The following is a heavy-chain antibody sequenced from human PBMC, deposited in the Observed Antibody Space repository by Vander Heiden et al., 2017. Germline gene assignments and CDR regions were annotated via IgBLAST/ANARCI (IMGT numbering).Heavy chain of an antibody. J-gene: IGHJ4*02. Sequence: EVQLLESGGGLVQPGGSLRLSCAASGFTFTTYAMSWVRQAPGKGLEWVSGLSGSGDSTHYADSVKGRFTISRDNSKNRLYLQMNSLRDDDTAVYYCAKGPGGIVTAITGGDFEYWGQGTLVTVSS. V-gene: IGHV3-23*01. CDR1: GFTFTTYA. D-gene: IGHD2-21*02. CDR3: AKGPGGIVTAITGGDFEY. CDR2: LSGSGDST.